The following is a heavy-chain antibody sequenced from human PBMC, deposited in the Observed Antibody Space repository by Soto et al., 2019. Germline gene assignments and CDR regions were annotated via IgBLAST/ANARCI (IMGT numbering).Heavy chain of an antibody. D-gene: IGHD1-26*01. CDR1: GFTFSSYG. J-gene: IGHJ4*02. CDR3: AKEGGLSGSYYISSSYYFDY. CDR2: ISYDGSNT. V-gene: IGHV3-30*18. Sequence: GGSLRLSCVASGFTFSSYGMHWVRQAPGKGLEWVAIISYDGSNTYYADSVKGRFTISRDNSKNTLYRQMNSLRAEDTSVYYCAKEGGLSGSYYISSSYYFDYWGQGTLVTVSS.